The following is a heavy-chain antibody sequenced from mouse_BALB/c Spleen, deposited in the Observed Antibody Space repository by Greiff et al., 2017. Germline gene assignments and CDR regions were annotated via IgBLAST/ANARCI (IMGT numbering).Heavy chain of an antibody. CDR3: ARGGRDYDEAWFAY. D-gene: IGHD2-4*01. CDR2: IWSGGST. CDR1: GFSLTSYG. V-gene: IGHV2-4-1*01. Sequence: VQLVESGPGLVQPSQSLSITCTVSGFSLTSYGVHWVRQSPGKGLEWLGVIWSGGSTDYNAAFISRLSISKDNSKSQVFFKMNSLQADDTAIYYCARGGRDYDEAWFAYWGQGTLVTVSA. J-gene: IGHJ3*01.